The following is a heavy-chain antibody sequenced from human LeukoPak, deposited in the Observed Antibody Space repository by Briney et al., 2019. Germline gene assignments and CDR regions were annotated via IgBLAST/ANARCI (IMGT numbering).Heavy chain of an antibody. CDR1: GYTFTGYY. V-gene: IGHV1-2*02. Sequence: ASVKVSCKASGYTFTGYYMHWVRQAPGQGLEWMGWINPNSGGTNYAQKFQGRVTMTRDTSISTAYMELSRLSSDDTAVYYCARVLENYDSRLGFDYWGQGTLVTVSS. D-gene: IGHD3-22*01. CDR2: INPNSGGT. CDR3: ARVLENYDSRLGFDY. J-gene: IGHJ4*02.